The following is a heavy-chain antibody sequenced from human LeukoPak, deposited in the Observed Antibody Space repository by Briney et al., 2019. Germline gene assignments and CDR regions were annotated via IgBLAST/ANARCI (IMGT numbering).Heavy chain of an antibody. CDR2: MKSDGRT. J-gene: IGHJ1*01. V-gene: IGHV3-74*01. D-gene: IGHD3-22*01. CDR1: GFTFSNYW. CDR3: ARAPSEIGGYYPEYFRH. Sequence: SGGSLRLSCAAAGFTFSNYWMHWVRQAPGKGLVWVSRMKSDGRTNYADSVKGRFTISRDNAKNTVSLQMNSLRAEDTGVYYCARAPSEIGGYYPEYFRHWGQGTLVTVSS.